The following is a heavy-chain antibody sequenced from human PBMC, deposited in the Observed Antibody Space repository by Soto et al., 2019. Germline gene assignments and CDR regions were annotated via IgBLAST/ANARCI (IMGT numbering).Heavy chain of an antibody. CDR2: IYPGDSDT. Sequence: GESLKISCKGSGYSFTSYWIGWVRQMPGKGLEWMGIIYPGDSDTRYSPSFQGQVTISADKSISTAYLQWSSLKASDTAMYYCARRQGEYYYDSSGYYYAFDIWGKGTMVTVS. CDR3: ARRQGEYYYDSSGYYYAFDI. V-gene: IGHV5-51*01. D-gene: IGHD3-22*01. CDR1: GYSFTSYW. J-gene: IGHJ3*02.